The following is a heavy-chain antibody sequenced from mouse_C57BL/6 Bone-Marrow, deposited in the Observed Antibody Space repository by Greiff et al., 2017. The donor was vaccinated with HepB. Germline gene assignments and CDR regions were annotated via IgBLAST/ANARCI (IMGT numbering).Heavy chain of an antibody. Sequence: EVHLVESGGGLVKPGGSLKLSCAASGFTFSSYAMSWVRQTPEKRLEWVATISDGGSYTYYPDNVKGRFTISRDNAKNNLYLQMSHLKSEDTAMYYCARDRAYYYGSTDAMDYWGQGTSVTVSS. CDR2: ISDGGSYT. D-gene: IGHD1-1*01. CDR3: ARDRAYYYGSTDAMDY. CDR1: GFTFSSYA. J-gene: IGHJ4*01. V-gene: IGHV5-4*01.